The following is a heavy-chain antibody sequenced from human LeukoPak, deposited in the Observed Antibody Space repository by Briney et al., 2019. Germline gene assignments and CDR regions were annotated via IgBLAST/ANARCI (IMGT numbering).Heavy chain of an antibody. CDR2: INHSGST. J-gene: IGHJ6*03. CDR1: GGSFSGYY. D-gene: IGHD4-17*01. CDR3: ATLGNTVTTRYYYYYYYMDV. Sequence: SETLSLTCAVYGGSFSGYYWSWIRQPPGKGLEWIGEINHSGSTNYNPSLKSRVTISVDTSKNQFSLKLSSVTAADTAVYYCATLGNTVTTRYYYYYYYMDVWGKGTTVTVSS. V-gene: IGHV4-34*01.